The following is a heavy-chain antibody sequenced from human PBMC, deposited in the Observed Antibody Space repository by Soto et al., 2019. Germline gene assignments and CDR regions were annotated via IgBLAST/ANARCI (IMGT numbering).Heavy chain of an antibody. Sequence: TLSLTCTVSGGSINIGGYYWSWIRQHPGKGLEWIGYIYYSGSTFYNPSLKSRVTISFDTSKNQFSLKLNSVTAADTAVYYCARTAWHFFDYWGQGTLVTSPQ. CDR1: GGSINIGGYY. D-gene: IGHD3-3*02. J-gene: IGHJ4*02. CDR2: IYYSGST. CDR3: ARTAWHFFDY. V-gene: IGHV4-31*03.